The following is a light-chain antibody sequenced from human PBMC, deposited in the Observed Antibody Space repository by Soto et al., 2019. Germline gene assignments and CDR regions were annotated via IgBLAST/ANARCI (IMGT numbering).Light chain of an antibody. CDR1: QRISSN. J-gene: IGKJ2*01. Sequence: EIVITQSPDTLSVSPGERATLSCRASQRISSNLAWYQQKPGQAPRLLIYGASTRATGVPARFSGSGSETDFTLTISNLQSEDCAVYYCQHYNNWPPYTLGQGTKVDIK. CDR3: QHYNNWPPYT. CDR2: GAS. V-gene: IGKV3D-15*01.